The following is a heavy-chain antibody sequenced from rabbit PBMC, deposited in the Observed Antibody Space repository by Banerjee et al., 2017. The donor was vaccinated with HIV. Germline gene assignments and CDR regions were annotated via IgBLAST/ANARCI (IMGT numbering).Heavy chain of an antibody. D-gene: IGHD8-1*01. CDR2: IYVNEGRA. V-gene: IGHV1S40*01. Sequence: QSLEESGGDLVTPGASLTLTCTASGFSFSSGYYMCWVRQAPGEGLEWNGTIYVNEGRAYYASWVNGRFTISSDNAQNTVFLQMTSLTVADTATYFCARAYAIGSYSFFLWGPGTRVTV. J-gene: IGHJ4*01. CDR1: GFSFSSGYY. CDR3: ARAYAIGSYSFFL.